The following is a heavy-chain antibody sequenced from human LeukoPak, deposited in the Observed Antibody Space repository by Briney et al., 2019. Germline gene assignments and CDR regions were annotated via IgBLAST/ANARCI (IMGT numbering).Heavy chain of an antibody. CDR1: GGSISSSSYY. Sequence: AETLSLTCTVSGGSISSSSYYWGWMRQPPGKGLERVGRIYYSGSTYYNPSLKSRVSISVDTSKNQFSLKLSSVTAADTAVYYCARLRAVAKRVGPGYFYYMDVWGKGTTVTISS. D-gene: IGHD2-2*01. CDR2: IYYSGST. J-gene: IGHJ6*03. CDR3: ARLRAVAKRVGPGYFYYMDV. V-gene: IGHV4-39*07.